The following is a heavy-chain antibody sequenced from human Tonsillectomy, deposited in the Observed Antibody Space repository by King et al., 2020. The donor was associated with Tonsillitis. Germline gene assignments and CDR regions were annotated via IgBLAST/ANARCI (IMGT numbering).Heavy chain of an antibody. V-gene: IGHV4-59*01. D-gene: IGHD3-9*01. Sequence: QLQESGPGLVKPSETLSLTCTVSGDSISSSYWSWIRQPPEKGLEWIGYIYYSGSTNYNPSLKSRVTISVNTSKTQLSLKLSSVTAADTAVYYCVRSGMGTLTDFYSWGQGILVTVSS. CDR3: VRSGMGTLTDFYS. J-gene: IGHJ4*02. CDR1: GDSISSSY. CDR2: IYYSGST.